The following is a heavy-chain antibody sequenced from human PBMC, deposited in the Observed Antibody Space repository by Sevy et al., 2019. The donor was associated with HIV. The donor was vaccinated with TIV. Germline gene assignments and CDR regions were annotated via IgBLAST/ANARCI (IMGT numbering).Heavy chain of an antibody. D-gene: IGHD3-16*01. J-gene: IGHJ3*02. CDR1: GFTFSDYG. CDR3: ARVSTVGAMMDALDT. Sequence: GGSLRLSFAASGFTFSDYGVHWVRPTPHKGLEWVAVMSIDGNDKHFADSARGRFTISRDKSKNTLFLELNSLRHEDTAVYFCARVSTVGAMMDALDTWGQGTMVTVSS. CDR2: MSIDGNDK. V-gene: IGHV3-30*03.